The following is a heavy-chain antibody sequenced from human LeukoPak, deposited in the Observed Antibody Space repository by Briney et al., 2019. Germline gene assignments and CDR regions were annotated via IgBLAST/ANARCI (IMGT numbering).Heavy chain of an antibody. CDR1: GFTFDDYA. CDR3: ARDGGYSGYKYFFDY. V-gene: IGHV3-9*01. J-gene: IGHJ4*02. D-gene: IGHD5-12*01. CDR2: ISWNSGIV. Sequence: GGALRLSCAASGFTFDDYAIDWVRQAPGKGLEWDSGISWNSGIVGYADSVKDRFTISRDSAKNSLYVQTNGLRPEDTALYYCARDGGYSGYKYFFDYWGKGTLVTVSS.